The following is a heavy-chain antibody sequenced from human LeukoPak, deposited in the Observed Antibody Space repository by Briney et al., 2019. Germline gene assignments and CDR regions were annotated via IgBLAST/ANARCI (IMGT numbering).Heavy chain of an antibody. CDR1: GGSISSYC. CDR3: ARHREKREYCSGGSCYVLYFAY. J-gene: IGHJ4*02. CDR2: IYYSGCT. V-gene: IGHV4-59*05. D-gene: IGHD2-15*01. Sequence: SETLSLTCTVSGGSISSYCWTWIRQPPGKGLEWIGSIYYSGCTYYNPSLKSRVTISVDTSKNQFSLKLSSETAADTAVYYCARHREKREYCSGGSCYVLYFAYWGQGTLVTVPS.